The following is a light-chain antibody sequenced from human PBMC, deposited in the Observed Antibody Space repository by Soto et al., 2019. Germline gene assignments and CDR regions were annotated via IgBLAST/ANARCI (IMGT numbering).Light chain of an antibody. Sequence: EIVMTQSPARRSLSPGETGTRSCRASQTIHNTLSWYQRKPGQAPPLLISDASPTATGVPPRFSGSGSGTDFPLTISSLQSEDFAVYYCQHYNYWPYTFGQGTK. CDR2: DAS. J-gene: IGKJ2*01. CDR3: QHYNYWPYT. CDR1: QTIHNT. V-gene: IGKV3-15*01.